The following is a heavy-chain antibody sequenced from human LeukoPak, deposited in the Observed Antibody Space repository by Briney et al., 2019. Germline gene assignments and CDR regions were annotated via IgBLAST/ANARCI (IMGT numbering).Heavy chain of an antibody. V-gene: IGHV1-18*01. CDR3: ARLVGARPFDY. CDR1: GYTFTNHT. D-gene: IGHD1-26*01. Sequence: GASVKVSCKASGYTFTNHTMNWVRQAPGQGLEWMGWISAYNGNTNYAQKLQGRVTMTTDTSTSTAYMELRSLRSDDTAVYYCARLVGARPFDYWGQGTLVTVSS. CDR2: ISAYNGNT. J-gene: IGHJ4*02.